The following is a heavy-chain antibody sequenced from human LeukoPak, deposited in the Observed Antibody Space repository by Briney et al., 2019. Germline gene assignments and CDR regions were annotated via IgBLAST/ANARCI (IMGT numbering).Heavy chain of an antibody. D-gene: IGHD3-22*01. V-gene: IGHV3-7*03. CDR3: ATFPRYYYDSSGRDDY. Sequence: GGSLRLSCAASGFTFSSYWMSWVRQAPGKGLEWVANIKQDGSEKYYVDSVKGRFTISRDNAKNSLYLQMNSLRAEDTAVYYCATFPRYYYDSSGRDDYWGQGTLATVSS. CDR1: GFTFSSYW. J-gene: IGHJ4*02. CDR2: IKQDGSEK.